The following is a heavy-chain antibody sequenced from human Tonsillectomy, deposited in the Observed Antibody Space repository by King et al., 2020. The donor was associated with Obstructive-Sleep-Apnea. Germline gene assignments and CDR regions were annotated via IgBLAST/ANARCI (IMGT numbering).Heavy chain of an antibody. V-gene: IGHV3-74*01. Sequence: VQLVESGGGLVQPGGSLRLSCAASGFTFSSYWMHWVRQAPGKGLVWVSRINSDGSSTSYADSVKGRFTISRDNAKNTLYLQMNSLRAEDTAVYYCVRVTLEYYYDSYDAFDIWGQGTMVTVSS. J-gene: IGHJ3*02. CDR1: GFTFSSYW. CDR3: VRVTLEYYYDSYDAFDI. D-gene: IGHD3-22*01. CDR2: INSDGSST.